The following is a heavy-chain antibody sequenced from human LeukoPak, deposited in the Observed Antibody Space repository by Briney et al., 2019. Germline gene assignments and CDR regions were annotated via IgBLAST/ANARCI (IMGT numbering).Heavy chain of an antibody. Sequence: PSDTLSLTCAVYGGSFSDYYWSWIRQPPGKGLEWIGEINHSGSTNYNPSLKSRVTISVDTSKNQFSLKLSSVTAADTAVYYCARVPPMRVVVPAAKNYYYYYMDVWGKGTTVTVSS. V-gene: IGHV4-34*01. CDR1: GGSFSDYY. J-gene: IGHJ6*03. CDR2: INHSGST. D-gene: IGHD2-2*01. CDR3: ARVPPMRVVVPAAKNYYYYYMDV.